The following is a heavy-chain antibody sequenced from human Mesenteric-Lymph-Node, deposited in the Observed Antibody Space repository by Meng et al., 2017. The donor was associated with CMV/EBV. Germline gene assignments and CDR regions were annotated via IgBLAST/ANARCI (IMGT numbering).Heavy chain of an antibody. CDR2: ISGNGAGT. J-gene: IGHJ5*02. CDR1: GFTFSNIG. CDR3: AGEDWNYNWFDP. Sequence: GGSLRLSCVASGFTFSNIGMSWVRRAPGKGLHWVSGISGNGAGTYYADSVKGRFTISRDNSKKTPYLQMNSLRAEDTAVYYCAGEDWNYNWFDPWGQGTLVTVSS. D-gene: IGHD1-7*01. V-gene: IGHV3-23*01.